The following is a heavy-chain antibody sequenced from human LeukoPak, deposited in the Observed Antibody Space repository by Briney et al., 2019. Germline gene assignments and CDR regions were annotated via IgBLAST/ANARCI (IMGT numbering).Heavy chain of an antibody. CDR1: GGSFSSYY. J-gene: IGHJ6*02. Sequence: SETLSLTCAVYGGSFSSYYRSWIRQPPGKGLEWIGEINHSGTINSKPSLRSRVTISINTSERQFSLDLRSVTAADTAVYYCARGPGGTISGVYGMDVWGQGTTVTVSS. CDR2: INHSGTI. D-gene: IGHD3-3*01. V-gene: IGHV4-34*01. CDR3: ARGPGGTISGVYGMDV.